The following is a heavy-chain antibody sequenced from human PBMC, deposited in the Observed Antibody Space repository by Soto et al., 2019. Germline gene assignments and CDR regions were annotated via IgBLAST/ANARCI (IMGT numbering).Heavy chain of an antibody. CDR3: ARNTGHYYDSSVHMESDY. D-gene: IGHD3-22*01. CDR2: IIPIFGTA. J-gene: IGHJ4*02. CDR1: GGTFSSYA. Sequence: QVQLVQSGAEVKKPGSSVKVSCKASGGTFSSYAISWVRQAPGQGLEWMGGIIPIFGTANYAQKFQGRVTITADESTSTAYMELSSLRSEDTAVYYCARNTGHYYDSSVHMESDYWGQGTLVTVSS. V-gene: IGHV1-69*01.